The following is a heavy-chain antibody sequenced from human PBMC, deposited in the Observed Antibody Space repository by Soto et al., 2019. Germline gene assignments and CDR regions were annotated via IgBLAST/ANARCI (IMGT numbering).Heavy chain of an antibody. CDR1: DGSISGYF. CDR3: GILDMITFGGVIGPNDAFDS. D-gene: IGHD3-16*02. Sequence: SETLSLTCIVSDGSISGYFWSWIRQPPGKGLEWIGYIYFSESTSYNPSLKSRVTISGDKSKNQFSLRLTSVTAADTAVYYCGILDMITFGGVIGPNDAFDSWGQGKMVTVSS. J-gene: IGHJ3*02. V-gene: IGHV4-59*06. CDR2: IYFSEST.